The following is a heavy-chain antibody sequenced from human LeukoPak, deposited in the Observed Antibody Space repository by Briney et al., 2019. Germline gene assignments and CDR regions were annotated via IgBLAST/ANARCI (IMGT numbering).Heavy chain of an antibody. D-gene: IGHD3-22*01. CDR1: GGSFSGYY. Sequence: PSETLSLTCAVYGGSFSGYYWSWIRQPPGKGLEWIGEINHSGSTNYNPSLKSRVTISVDTSKNQFSLKLSSVTAADTAVYYCARGGRRIVVVIKPNWFDPWGQGTLVTVSS. CDR2: INHSGST. J-gene: IGHJ5*02. V-gene: IGHV4-34*01. CDR3: ARGGRRIVVVIKPNWFDP.